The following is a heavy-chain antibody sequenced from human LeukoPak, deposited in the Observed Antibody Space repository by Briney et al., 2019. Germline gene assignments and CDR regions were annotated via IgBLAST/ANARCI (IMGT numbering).Heavy chain of an antibody. D-gene: IGHD1-20*01. CDR2: IYSGGST. V-gene: IGHV3-66*02. J-gene: IGHJ4*02. Sequence: GGSLRLSCAASGFTVSSIYMSWVRQAPGKGLEWVSVIYSGGSTYYADSVKGRFTISRDNSKNTLYLQMNSLRAEDTAVYYCARDITGAADYWGQGTLVTVSS. CDR3: ARDITGAADY. CDR1: GFTVSSIY.